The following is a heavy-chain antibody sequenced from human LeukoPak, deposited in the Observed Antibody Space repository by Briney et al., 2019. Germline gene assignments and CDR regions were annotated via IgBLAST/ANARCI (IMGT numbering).Heavy chain of an antibody. V-gene: IGHV3-15*05. CDR1: GFSFSYAW. CDR2: FKSKTDGGTT. D-gene: IGHD2-15*01. Sequence: GSLRLSCAASGFSFSYAWMNWVRQAPGKGLEWVGRFKSKTDGGTTDYAAPVKGRFTISRDNSKNTLDLQMNSLRVEDTAVYFCAKDKDTPATAQPQRGYFESWGQGTLVTVSS. CDR3: AKDKDTPATAQPQRGYFES. J-gene: IGHJ4*02.